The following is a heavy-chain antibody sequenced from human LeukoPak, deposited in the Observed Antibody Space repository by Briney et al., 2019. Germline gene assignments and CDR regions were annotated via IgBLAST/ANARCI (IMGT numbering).Heavy chain of an antibody. Sequence: AGGSLRLSCAASRFTVSSSYMNWVRQAPGKGLEWVSVIYSGGSTYYADSVKGRLIISRDNSKNTLYLQMSSLRAEDTAVYYCVKDRAGYYGSGSLFDYWGQGTLVTVSS. CDR1: RFTVSSSY. CDR2: IYSGGST. V-gene: IGHV3-53*05. J-gene: IGHJ4*02. D-gene: IGHD3-10*01. CDR3: VKDRAGYYGSGSLFDY.